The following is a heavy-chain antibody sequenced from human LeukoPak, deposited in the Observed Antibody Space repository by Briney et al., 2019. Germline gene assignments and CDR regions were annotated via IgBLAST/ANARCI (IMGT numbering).Heavy chain of an antibody. Sequence: PGGSLRLSCAASGFTFSSYWMSWVRQAPGKGLEWVANIKQDGSEKYYVDSVKGRFTISRDNAKNSLYLQMNSLRAEDMTVYYCARESYNFYTVDYWGQGTLVTVSS. J-gene: IGHJ4*02. CDR1: GFTFSSYW. D-gene: IGHD3-3*01. CDR3: ARESYNFYTVDY. V-gene: IGHV3-7*01. CDR2: IKQDGSEK.